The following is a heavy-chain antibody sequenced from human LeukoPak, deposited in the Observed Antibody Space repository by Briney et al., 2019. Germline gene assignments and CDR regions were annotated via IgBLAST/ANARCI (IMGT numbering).Heavy chain of an antibody. Sequence: PSETLSLTCTVSGDSISGSSYYWGWIRQPAGKGLEWIGSIYYSGTTYYNPSLKSRVTISVDTTKNQFSLKLSSVTAADPAGYSCATYRFDDSRGYYYHRYYYMDVWGKGTTVTVSS. J-gene: IGHJ6*03. CDR3: ATYRFDDSRGYYYHRYYYMDV. CDR2: IYYSGTT. D-gene: IGHD3-22*01. CDR1: GDSISGSSYY. V-gene: IGHV4-39*07.